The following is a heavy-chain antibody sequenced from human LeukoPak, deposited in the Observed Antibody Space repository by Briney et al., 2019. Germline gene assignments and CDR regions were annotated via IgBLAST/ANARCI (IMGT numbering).Heavy chain of an antibody. D-gene: IGHD3-10*01. CDR3: ARYYYGSGSYYPLDY. V-gene: IGHV1-2*02. J-gene: IGHJ4*02. Sequence: ASVKVSCKASGYTFTGYYMHWVRQAPGQGLEWMGWINPNSGGTNYAQKFQGRVTMTRDTSISTAYMELSRLRSEDTAVYYCARYYYGSGSYYPLDYWGQGTLVTVSS. CDR2: INPNSGGT. CDR1: GYTFTGYY.